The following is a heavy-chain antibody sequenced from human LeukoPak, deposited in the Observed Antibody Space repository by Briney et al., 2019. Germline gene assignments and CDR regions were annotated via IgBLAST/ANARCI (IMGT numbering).Heavy chain of an antibody. J-gene: IGHJ4*02. V-gene: IGHV3-23*01. D-gene: IGHD1-1*01. CDR3: AKEEVPNDF. Sequence: GGSLRLSCAASGFTFSTSAMSWVRQAPGKGLEWVSSISRSGEITYYEDSVRGRFTISKDISKNTLYLQMDSLRAEDTAIYYCAKEEVPNDFWGQGTLVTVSS. CDR1: GFTFSTSA. CDR2: ISRSGEIT.